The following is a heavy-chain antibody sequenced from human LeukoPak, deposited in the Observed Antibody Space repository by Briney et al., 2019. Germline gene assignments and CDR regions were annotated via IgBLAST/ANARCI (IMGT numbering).Heavy chain of an antibody. CDR1: GLTFSNFA. Sequence: PGGSLRLSRAASGLTFSNFAMSWVRQAPGKGLESVLVISGTGDKTYYADSVKGRFTISRDNSQNTLYLQMNSLRAEDTAVYYCAKGHSDYGTGFDRWGQGNLGTVSS. D-gene: IGHD4/OR15-4a*01. CDR2: ISGTGDKT. CDR3: AKGHSDYGTGFDR. J-gene: IGHJ4*02. V-gene: IGHV3-23*01.